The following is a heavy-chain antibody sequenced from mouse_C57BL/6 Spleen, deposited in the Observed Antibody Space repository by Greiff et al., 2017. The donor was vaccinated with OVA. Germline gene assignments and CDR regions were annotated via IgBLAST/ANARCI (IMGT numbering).Heavy chain of an antibody. D-gene: IGHD4-1*01. Sequence: VKLQESGAELVRPGTSVKVSCKASGYAFTNYLIEWVKQRPGQGLEWIGVINPGSGGTNYNEKFKGKATLTADKSSSTAYMQLSSLTSEDSAVYFCARSLTGTWYFDVWGTGTTVTVSS. V-gene: IGHV1-54*01. J-gene: IGHJ1*03. CDR3: ARSLTGTWYFDV. CDR1: GYAFTNYL. CDR2: INPGSGGT.